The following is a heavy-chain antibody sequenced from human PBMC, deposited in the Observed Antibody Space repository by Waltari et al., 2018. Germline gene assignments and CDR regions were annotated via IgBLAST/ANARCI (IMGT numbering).Heavy chain of an antibody. CDR2: IYHSGST. V-gene: IGHV4-38-2*01. D-gene: IGHD3-3*01. Sequence: QVQLQESGPGLVKPSETLSLTCAVSGYSISSGYYWGWIRQPPGKGLEWIGSIYHSGSTYYSPSLKRRVTISVDTSKNQFSLKLSSVTAADTAVYYCARQAITNWFDPWGQGTLVTVSS. CDR3: ARQAITNWFDP. J-gene: IGHJ5*02. CDR1: GYSISSGYY.